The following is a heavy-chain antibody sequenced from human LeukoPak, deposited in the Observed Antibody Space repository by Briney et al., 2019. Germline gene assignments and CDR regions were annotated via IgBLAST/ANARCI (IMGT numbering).Heavy chain of an antibody. CDR3: TREGY. Sequence: ASVKVSCKGSGYTFTAYYMHWVRQAPGQGLEWMGWIDPNSGGTTYAQKFQGRVTMTRDTSISTAYMELSSLRSDDTAVYFCTREGYWGQGTLVTVSS. CDR1: GYTFTAYY. CDR2: IDPNSGGT. J-gene: IGHJ4*02. V-gene: IGHV1-2*02.